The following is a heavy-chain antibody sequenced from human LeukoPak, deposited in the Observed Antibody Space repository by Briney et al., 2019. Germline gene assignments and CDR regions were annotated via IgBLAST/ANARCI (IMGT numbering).Heavy chain of an antibody. CDR3: ARESGSYVFDY. Sequence: ASVKVSCKASGYTFNSYYMHWVRQAPGQGLEWMGIINPSGGSTSYAQKFQGRVTMTRDMSTSTVYMELSSLRSEDTAVYYCARESGSYVFDYWGQGTLVTVSS. CDR2: INPSGGST. D-gene: IGHD1-26*01. J-gene: IGHJ4*02. V-gene: IGHV1-46*02. CDR1: GYTFNSYY.